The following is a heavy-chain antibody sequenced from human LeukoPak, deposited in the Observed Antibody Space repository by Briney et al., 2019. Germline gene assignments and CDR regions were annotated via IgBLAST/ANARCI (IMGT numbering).Heavy chain of an antibody. V-gene: IGHV1-8*01. CDR3: ARGPPIPSYYDFWSGYSTYYYYGMDV. CDR1: GYTFTSYD. CDR2: MNPNSGNT. Sequence: ASVKASCKASGYTFTSYDINWVRQATGQGLEWMGWMNPNSGNTNYAQKLQGRVTMTTDTSTSTAYMELRSLRSDDTAVYYCARGPPIPSYYDFWSGYSTYYYYGMDVWGQGTTVTVSS. D-gene: IGHD3-3*01. J-gene: IGHJ6*02.